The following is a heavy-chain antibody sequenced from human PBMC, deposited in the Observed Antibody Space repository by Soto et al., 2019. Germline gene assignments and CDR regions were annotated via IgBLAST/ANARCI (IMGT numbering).Heavy chain of an antibody. D-gene: IGHD2-2*01. CDR2: MSYDGGSK. V-gene: IGHV3-30*03. Sequence: QVQLVESGGGVVQPGRSLRLSCAASGFTFGSYGIHWLRQAPGKGLEWVAAMSYDGGSKYYTDSVKGRFTISRDNSKNTLYLQMSSLRPEVTATYCCARVFVEVTINSDFAFWGQGTIVTVSS. J-gene: IGHJ3*01. CDR1: GFTFGSYG. CDR3: ARVFVEVTINSDFAF.